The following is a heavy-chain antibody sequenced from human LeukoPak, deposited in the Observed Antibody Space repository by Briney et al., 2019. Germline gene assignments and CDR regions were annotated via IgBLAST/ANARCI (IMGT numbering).Heavy chain of an antibody. V-gene: IGHV3-23*01. J-gene: IGHJ5*01. CDR1: GFTFSDYG. Sequence: PGGSLRLSCAGSGFTFSDYGMGWVRQAPGKGLEWVSTLTGSGATIYYADSVKGRFTISRDNSKNTLYLQLTSLRAGDTAQYFCAKVGLVTTILNEGWFDSWGQGTLVTVSS. CDR2: LTGSGATI. D-gene: IGHD2-21*02. CDR3: AKVGLVTTILNEGWFDS.